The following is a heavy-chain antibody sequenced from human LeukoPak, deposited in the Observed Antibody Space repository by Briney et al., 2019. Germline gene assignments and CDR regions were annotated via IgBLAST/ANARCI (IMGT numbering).Heavy chain of an antibody. Sequence: PGGSLGLSCAASGFTFSSYGMHWVRQAPGKGLEWVAVIWYDGSNKYYADSVRGRFTISRDNSKNTLYLQMNSLRAEDTAVYYCARAREYYYDSSGFGYWGQGTLVTVSS. D-gene: IGHD3-22*01. CDR2: IWYDGSNK. CDR1: GFTFSSYG. CDR3: ARAREYYYDSSGFGY. J-gene: IGHJ4*02. V-gene: IGHV3-33*01.